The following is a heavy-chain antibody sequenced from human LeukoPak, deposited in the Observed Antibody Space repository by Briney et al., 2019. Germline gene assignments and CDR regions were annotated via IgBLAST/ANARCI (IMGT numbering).Heavy chain of an antibody. CDR1: GFIFSTYG. CDR2: ISYDGSSK. V-gene: IGHV3-30*19. Sequence: GGSLRLSCAASGFIFSTYGMHWVRQAPGKGLEWVAVISYDGSSKYYADSVKGRFTISRDNSKNTLYLQMNSLRAEDTAVYYCARDRQIVVVPAAPYYYYYGMDVWGQGTTVTVSS. J-gene: IGHJ6*02. CDR3: ARDRQIVVVPAAPYYYYYGMDV. D-gene: IGHD2-2*01.